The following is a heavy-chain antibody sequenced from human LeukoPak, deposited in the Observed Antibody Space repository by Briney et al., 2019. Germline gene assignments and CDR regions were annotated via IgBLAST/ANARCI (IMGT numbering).Heavy chain of an antibody. CDR2: IYYSGST. CDR3: ARLMRGYFDY. V-gene: IGHV4-59*01. CDR1: GGSISSYY. Sequence: PSETLSLTCTVSGGSISSYYWRWIRQPPGKGLEWIGYIYYSGSTNYNPSLKSRVTISVDTSKNQFSLKLSSVTAAATAVYYCARLMRGYFDYWGQGTLVTVSS. J-gene: IGHJ4*02.